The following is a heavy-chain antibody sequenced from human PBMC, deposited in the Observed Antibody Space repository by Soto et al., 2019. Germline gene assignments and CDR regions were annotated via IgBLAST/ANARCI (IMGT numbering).Heavy chain of an antibody. CDR2: IGASSGNT. CDR3: ARHVSGENYLDY. V-gene: IGHV1-18*04. D-gene: IGHD7-27*01. Sequence: QVQLVQSGAEVKKPGASLRVSCKASGYTFTSYGISWVRQAPGQGLEWMGWIGASSGNTNYAQNLQGRVTMTTDTSTSTAYMELRSLRSDDTAVYYCARHVSGENYLDYGGRGTLVTVSS. J-gene: IGHJ4*02. CDR1: GYTFTSYG.